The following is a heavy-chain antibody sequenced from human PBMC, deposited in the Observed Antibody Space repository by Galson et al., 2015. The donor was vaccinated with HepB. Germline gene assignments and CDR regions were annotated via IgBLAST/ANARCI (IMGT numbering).Heavy chain of an antibody. CDR3: AKGGTRHSSGWYGQSLGY. CDR1: GFTFSSYA. D-gene: IGHD6-19*01. Sequence: SLRLSCAASGFTFSSYAMTWVRQAPGKGLEWVSAFSGSRNYTFYADSVKGRFTISRDKSKNTLYLQMNSLRAEDTAVYYCAKGGTRHSSGWYGQSLGYWGQGTLVTVSS. CDR2: FSGSRNYT. J-gene: IGHJ4*02. V-gene: IGHV3-23*01.